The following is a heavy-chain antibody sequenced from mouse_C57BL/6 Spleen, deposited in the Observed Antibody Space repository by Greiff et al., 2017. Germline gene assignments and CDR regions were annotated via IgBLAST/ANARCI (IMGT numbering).Heavy chain of an antibody. CDR1: GYSITSGYY. V-gene: IGHV3-6*01. CDR3: ARSAITTVGYFDV. D-gene: IGHD1-1*01. CDR2: ISYDGSN. Sequence: EVKLMESGPGLVKPSQSLSLTCSVTGYSITSGYYWNWIRQFPGNKLEWMGYISYDGSNNYNPSLKNRISITRDTSKNQFFLKLNSVTTEDTATYYCARSAITTVGYFDVWGTGTTVTVSS. J-gene: IGHJ1*03.